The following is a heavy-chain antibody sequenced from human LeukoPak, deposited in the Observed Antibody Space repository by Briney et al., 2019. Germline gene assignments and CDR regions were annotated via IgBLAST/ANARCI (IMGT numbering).Heavy chain of an antibody. CDR1: RFTFSNYA. D-gene: IGHD6-13*01. CDR3: AQAQGVAAAGSTIPL. CDR2: ITGNGVST. J-gene: IGHJ4*02. Sequence: SGGSLRLSCAASRFTFSNYAMSWVRQAAGKGLEWVSGITGNGVSTYYADSVKGRFTTSRDNPKNTLYLQMNSLRAEDTAVYYCAQAQGVAAAGSTIPLWGQGTLVTVSP. V-gene: IGHV3-23*01.